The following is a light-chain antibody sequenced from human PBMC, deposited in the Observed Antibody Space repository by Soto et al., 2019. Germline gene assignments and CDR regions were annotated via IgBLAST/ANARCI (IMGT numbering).Light chain of an antibody. CDR2: GAS. Sequence: EIVMTQSPGTVSLSPGERATLSCRASQSVSSSYLAWYQQKPGQAPRLLIYGASTRATGIPARFSGSGSGTEFTLTISSLQSEDFAVYYCQQYNNWPPWTFGQGTKVDI. CDR3: QQYNNWPPWT. CDR1: QSVSSSY. J-gene: IGKJ1*01. V-gene: IGKV3-15*01.